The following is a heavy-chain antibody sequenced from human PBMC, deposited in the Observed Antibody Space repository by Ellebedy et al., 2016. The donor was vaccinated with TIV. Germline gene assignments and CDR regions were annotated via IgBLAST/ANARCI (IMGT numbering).Heavy chain of an antibody. J-gene: IGHJ5*02. Sequence: SQTLSLTCAISGDSVSSNSAAWNWIRQSPSRGLEWLGRTYYRSKWYNDYAVSVKSRITINPDTSKNQFSLQLNSVTPEDTAVYYCARDVIKEEPSDYYDSSGGRDGNWFDPWGQGTLVTVSS. CDR1: GDSVSSNSAA. V-gene: IGHV6-1*01. CDR3: ARDVIKEEPSDYYDSSGGRDGNWFDP. CDR2: TYYRSKWYN. D-gene: IGHD3-22*01.